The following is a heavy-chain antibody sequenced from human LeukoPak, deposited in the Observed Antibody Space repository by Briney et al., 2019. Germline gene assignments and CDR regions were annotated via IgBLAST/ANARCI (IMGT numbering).Heavy chain of an antibody. D-gene: IGHD2-15*01. CDR1: GFTFSSYW. J-gene: IGHJ4*02. V-gene: IGHV3-7*01. Sequence: GGSPRLSCAASGFTFSSYWMSWVRQAPGKGLEWVANIKQDGSEKYYVDSVKGRFTISRDNAKNSLYLQMNSLRAEDTAVYYCAREGLVVVAAMPDYWGQGTLVTVSS. CDR3: AREGLVVVAAMPDY. CDR2: IKQDGSEK.